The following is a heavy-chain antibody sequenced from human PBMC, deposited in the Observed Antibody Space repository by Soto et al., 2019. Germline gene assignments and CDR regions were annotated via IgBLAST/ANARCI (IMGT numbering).Heavy chain of an antibody. CDR2: IYYSGST. Sequence: QVQLQEPGPGLVKPSQTLSLTCTVSGGSISSGGYYWSWIRQHPGKGLEWIGYIYYSGSTYYKPSLKSRVTISVDTSKNQFSLKLSSVTAADTAVYYCARDFSSTCYYPPGRYMDVWGKGTTVTVSS. CDR1: GGSISSGGYY. CDR3: ARDFSSTCYYPPGRYMDV. V-gene: IGHV4-31*03. J-gene: IGHJ6*03. D-gene: IGHD2-2*01.